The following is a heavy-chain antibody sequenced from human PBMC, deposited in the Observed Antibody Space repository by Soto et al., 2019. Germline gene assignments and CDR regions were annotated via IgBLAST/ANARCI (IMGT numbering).Heavy chain of an antibody. Sequence: QITLKESGPTLVKPTQTLTLTCTFSGFSLSINGVGVGWIRQPPGKALEWLALIYWDDSKHYSPSLNSRLTITKDTSRNLVVLTMTNMDPVDTATYYCAKKGGGDYILGYWGQGTLVTVSS. CDR2: IYWDDSK. D-gene: IGHD4-17*01. CDR1: GFSLSINGVG. V-gene: IGHV2-5*02. CDR3: AKKGGGDYILGY. J-gene: IGHJ4*02.